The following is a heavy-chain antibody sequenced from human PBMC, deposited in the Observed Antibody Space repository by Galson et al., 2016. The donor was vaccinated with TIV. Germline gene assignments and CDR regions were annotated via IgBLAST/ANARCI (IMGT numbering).Heavy chain of an antibody. CDR3: ARDSYCPHDVCYDPPV. V-gene: IGHV3-66*01. Sequence: SLRLSCAASGFTVSSNYMSWVRQAPGKGLEWVSVISAGDITYYTDSVKGRSTIARDNSKNTLYLQMNSLRAEDTAVYYCARDSYCPHDVCYDPPVWGQGTLVTVSS. J-gene: IGHJ4*02. CDR1: GFTVSSNY. D-gene: IGHD2-8*01. CDR2: ISAGDIT.